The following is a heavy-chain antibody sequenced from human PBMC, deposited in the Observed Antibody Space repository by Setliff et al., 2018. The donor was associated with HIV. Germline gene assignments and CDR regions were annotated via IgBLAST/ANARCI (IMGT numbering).Heavy chain of an antibody. J-gene: IGHJ5*02. Sequence: SETLSLTCTVSGGSISSHCWSWIRQSPGKALEWIGYIYASGGTNYNSSLESRVTISVDRSKNQFSLKLTSVTAADTAVYYCARVARMHPFDPWGRGALVTVSS. CDR1: GGSISSHC. CDR3: ARVARMHPFDP. V-gene: IGHV4-59*11. CDR2: IYASGGT.